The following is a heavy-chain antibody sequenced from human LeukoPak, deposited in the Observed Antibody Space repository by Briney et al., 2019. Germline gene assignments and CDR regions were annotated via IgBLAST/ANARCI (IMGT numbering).Heavy chain of an antibody. J-gene: IGHJ5*02. CDR1: GGSFSGYY. Sequence: SETLSLTCAVYGGSFSGYYWSWIRQPPGKGLEWIGEINHSGSTNYNPSLKSRVTISVDTSKNQFSLKLSSVTAADTAVYYCARGRGKRITIFGVTYNWFDPWGQGTLVTVSS. V-gene: IGHV4-34*01. D-gene: IGHD3-3*01. CDR2: INHSGST. CDR3: ARGRGKRITIFGVTYNWFDP.